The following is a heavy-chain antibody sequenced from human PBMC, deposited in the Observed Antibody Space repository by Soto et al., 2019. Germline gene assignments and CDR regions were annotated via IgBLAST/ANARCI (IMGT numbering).Heavy chain of an antibody. Sequence: SETLSLTCAVYGGSFSGYYWSWIRQPPGKGLEWIGEINHSGSTNYNPSLKSRVTISVDTSKNQFSLKLSSVTAADTAVYYCARERITMVRGVIPTGYYGMDVWGQGTTVTVSS. J-gene: IGHJ6*02. V-gene: IGHV4-34*01. CDR2: INHSGST. CDR1: GGSFSGYY. D-gene: IGHD3-10*01. CDR3: ARERITMVRGVIPTGYYGMDV.